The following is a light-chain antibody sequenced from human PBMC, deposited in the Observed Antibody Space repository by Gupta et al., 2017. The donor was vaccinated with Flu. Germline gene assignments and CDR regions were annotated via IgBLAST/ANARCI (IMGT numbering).Light chain of an antibody. CDR2: WAS. CDR3: QQEDSTPLT. J-gene: IGKJ4*01. Sequence: DIVMTQSPDSLAVSLGERATINCKSSQSVLYSSNNKNYLAWYQQKPGQPPKLLIYWASTRESGVPDRFSGSGSGTDFTLTISSLQAEEVAVYYCQQEDSTPLTFGGGTKVEIK. V-gene: IGKV4-1*01. CDR1: QSVLYSSNNKNY.